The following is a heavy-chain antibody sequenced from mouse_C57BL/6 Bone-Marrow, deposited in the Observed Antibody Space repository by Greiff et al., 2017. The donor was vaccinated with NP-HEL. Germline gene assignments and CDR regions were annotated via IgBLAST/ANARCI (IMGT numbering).Heavy chain of an antibody. J-gene: IGHJ3*01. CDR2: INPNNGGT. CDR1: GYTFTDYY. Sequence: VQLHQSGPELVKPGASVKISCKASGYTFTDYYMNWVKQSHGKSLEWIGDINPNNGGTSYNQKFKGKATLTVDKSSSTAYMELRSLTSEDSAVYYCARWEFAYWGQGTLVTVSA. V-gene: IGHV1-26*01. D-gene: IGHD4-1*01. CDR3: ARWEFAY.